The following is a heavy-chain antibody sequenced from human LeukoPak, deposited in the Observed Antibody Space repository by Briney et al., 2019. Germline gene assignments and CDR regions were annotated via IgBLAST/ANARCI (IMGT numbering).Heavy chain of an antibody. D-gene: IGHD4-17*01. CDR1: GGSISSGSYY. J-gene: IGHJ6*03. V-gene: IGHV4-61*02. CDR2: IYTSGST. CDR3: ARNTVTKNLSYYYYMDV. Sequence: SSETLSLTCTVSGGSISSGSYYWSWIRQPAGKGLEWIGRIYTSGSTNYNPSLKSRVTISVDTSKNQFSLKLSSVTAADTAVYYCARNTVTKNLSYYYYMDVWGKGTTVTVSS.